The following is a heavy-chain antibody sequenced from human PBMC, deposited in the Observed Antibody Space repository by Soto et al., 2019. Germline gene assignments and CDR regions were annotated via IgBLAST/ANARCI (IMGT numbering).Heavy chain of an antibody. J-gene: IGHJ4*02. Sequence: QMQLVQSGAEVKRPGSSVKVSCKASGGTFSSYAITWMRQAPGQGLEWMGGVLPSTGTAKNAQKFQGRVTITADESTATAYMELSSLRSEDTAVYYCARPNAPYCIGASCQMEVGYWGQGTLVTVSS. CDR2: VLPSTGTA. V-gene: IGHV1-69*01. D-gene: IGHD2-15*01. CDR1: GGTFSSYA. CDR3: ARPNAPYCIGASCQMEVGY.